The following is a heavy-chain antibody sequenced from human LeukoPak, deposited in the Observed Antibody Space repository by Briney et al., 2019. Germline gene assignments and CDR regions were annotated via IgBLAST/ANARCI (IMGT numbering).Heavy chain of an antibody. D-gene: IGHD1-1*01. Sequence: PSETLSLTCTVSGGSISSSSYYWGWIRQPPGKGLEWIGSIYYSGSTYYNPSLKSRVTISVDTSKNQFSLKLSSVTAADTAVYYCARRGSGRFSRRGYFDYWGQGTLVTVSS. CDR1: GGSISSSSYY. V-gene: IGHV4-39*07. J-gene: IGHJ4*02. CDR3: ARRGSGRFSRRGYFDY. CDR2: IYYSGST.